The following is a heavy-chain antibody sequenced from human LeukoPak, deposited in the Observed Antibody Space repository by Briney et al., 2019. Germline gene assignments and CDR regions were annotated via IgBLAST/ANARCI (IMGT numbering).Heavy chain of an antibody. D-gene: IGHD2-21*02. CDR3: SKSPAVVTDAFDI. V-gene: IGHV3-23*01. Sequence: GGSLRLSCAASGFTFSSYAMRWVRQAPGKWLEWVSGISASGGSTYHAESVKGRFTISRDNSKNTLYLQMNSLRAEDTALYYCSKSPAVVTDAFDIWGQGTMVTVSS. CDR1: GFTFSSYA. J-gene: IGHJ3*02. CDR2: ISASGGST.